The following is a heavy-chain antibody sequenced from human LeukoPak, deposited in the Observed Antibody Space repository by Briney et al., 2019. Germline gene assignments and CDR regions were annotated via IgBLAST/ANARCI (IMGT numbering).Heavy chain of an antibody. CDR3: ARDRRGYCSGGSCYPANHAAFDF. CDR1: GGTFSSYA. CDR2: IIPIFGTA. Sequence: SVKVSYVASGGTFSSYAISWVRQAPGQGLEWMGGIIPIFGTANCAQKFQGRVTITADESTSTAYMELSSLRSEDTAVYYCARDRRGYCSGGSCYPANHAAFDFWAKGQWSPSLQ. V-gene: IGHV1-69*13. J-gene: IGHJ3*01. D-gene: IGHD2-15*01.